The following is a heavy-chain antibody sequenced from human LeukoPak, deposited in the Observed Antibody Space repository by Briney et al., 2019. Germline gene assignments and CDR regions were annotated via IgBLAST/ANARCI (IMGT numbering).Heavy chain of an antibody. D-gene: IGHD3-10*02. J-gene: IGHJ6*04. V-gene: IGHV3-48*03. Sequence: GGSLRLSCAASGFTFSSYAMHWVRQAPGKGLEWVSYISSSGSTIYYADSVKGRFTISRDNAKNSLYLQMNSLRAEDTAVYYCAELGITMNGGVWGKGTTVTISS. CDR2: ISSSGSTI. CDR1: GFTFSSYA. CDR3: AELGITMNGGV.